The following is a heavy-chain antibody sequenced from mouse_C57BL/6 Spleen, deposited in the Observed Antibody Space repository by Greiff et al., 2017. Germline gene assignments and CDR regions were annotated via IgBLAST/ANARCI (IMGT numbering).Heavy chain of an antibody. J-gene: IGHJ1*03. CDR2: IYPSDSET. Sequence: QVQLQQPGAELVRPGSSVKLSCKASGYTFTSYWMDWVKQRPGQGLEWIGNIYPSDSETHYNQKFKDKATLTVDKSSSTAYMQLSSLTSEDSAVYYCARERIYSNCPLWYFDVWGTGTTVTVSS. CDR3: ARERIYSNCPLWYFDV. V-gene: IGHV1-61*01. D-gene: IGHD2-5*01. CDR1: GYTFTSYW.